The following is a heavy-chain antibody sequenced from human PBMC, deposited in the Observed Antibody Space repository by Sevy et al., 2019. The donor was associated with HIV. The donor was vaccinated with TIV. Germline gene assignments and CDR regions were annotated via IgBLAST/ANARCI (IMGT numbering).Heavy chain of an antibody. Sequence: GGSLRLSCVASGFTFSDHYMEWVRQAPGKGLEWVGRTRNKADGYTTEYAASVTGRFTISRDESKNSLYVQMNSLKAEDTVVYYCATHAGIAAAGRVFDYWGQGTLVTVSS. CDR2: TRNKADGYTT. CDR3: ATHAGIAAAGRVFDY. D-gene: IGHD6-13*01. V-gene: IGHV3-72*01. J-gene: IGHJ4*02. CDR1: GFTFSDHY.